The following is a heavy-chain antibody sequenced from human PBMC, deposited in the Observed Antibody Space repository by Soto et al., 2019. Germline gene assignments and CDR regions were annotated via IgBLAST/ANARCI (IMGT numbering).Heavy chain of an antibody. Sequence: QVQLVQSGAEVKKPRASVKVSCKASGYTSTNYDINWVRQAPGQGLEWMGWMDPKSGNTDYAQKFQGRVTITRNTSISTAYLEVSSLSSEDTAVYFCARGRGRRDYWGQGTLVTVSS. CDR3: ARGRGRRDY. J-gene: IGHJ4*02. CDR2: MDPKSGNT. D-gene: IGHD6-25*01. CDR1: GYTSTNYD. V-gene: IGHV1-8*01.